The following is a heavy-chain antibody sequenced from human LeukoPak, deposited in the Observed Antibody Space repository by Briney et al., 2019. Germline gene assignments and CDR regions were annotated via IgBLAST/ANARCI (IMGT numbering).Heavy chain of an antibody. V-gene: IGHV4-34*01. Sequence: SETLSLTCAVYGGSFSGYYWSWIRQPPGKGLEWIGEINHSGSTNYNPSLKSRVTISVDTSKNQFSLKLSSVTAADTAVYYCARAPYYDFWSGSNWFDPWGQGTLVTVSS. CDR2: INHSGST. CDR1: GGSFSGYY. J-gene: IGHJ5*02. D-gene: IGHD3-3*01. CDR3: ARAPYYDFWSGSNWFDP.